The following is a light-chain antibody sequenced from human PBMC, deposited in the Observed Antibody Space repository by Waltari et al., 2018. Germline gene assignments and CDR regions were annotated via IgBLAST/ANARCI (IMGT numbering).Light chain of an antibody. V-gene: IGLV2-14*03. J-gene: IGLJ2*01. CDR3: SSYTSSSTVV. Sequence: QSALTQPASQSGSPGQSITISCTGTSSDVGGYNYFSWYQQHPGKAPKLMIYDVSNRPSGVSNRFSGSKSGNTASLTISGLQAEDEADYYCSSYTSSSTVVFGGGTKLTVL. CDR1: SSDVGGYNY. CDR2: DVS.